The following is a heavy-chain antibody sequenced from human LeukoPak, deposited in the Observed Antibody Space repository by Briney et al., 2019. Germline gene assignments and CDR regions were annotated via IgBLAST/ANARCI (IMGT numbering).Heavy chain of an antibody. J-gene: IGHJ4*02. CDR1: VYTFVRDG. CDR2: ISAYDAKT. Sequence: ASVMVSCMASVYTFVRDGVNCVRHAPGQGRWWMGWISAYDAKTHYAERLQGRVTMTRDISASTVYMALRSLTSDDTAVYYCARDSRSPGPVFSAYWGQGTLVTVSS. D-gene: IGHD1-14*01. CDR3: ARDSRSPGPVFSAY. V-gene: IGHV1-18*01.